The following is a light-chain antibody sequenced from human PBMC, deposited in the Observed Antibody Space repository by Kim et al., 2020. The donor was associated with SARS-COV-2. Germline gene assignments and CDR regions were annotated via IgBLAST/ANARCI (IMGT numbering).Light chain of an antibody. CDR3: QTWGTVV. V-gene: IGLV4-69*01. CDR2: LNSDGSL. Sequence: LGASVKLTCTLSSGHSSYAIAWHQQQPEKGPRYLMKLNSDGSLSKGDGIPDRFSGSSSGAERYLTISSLQSEDEADYYCQTWGTVVFGGGTQLTVL. J-gene: IGLJ2*01. CDR1: SGHSSYA.